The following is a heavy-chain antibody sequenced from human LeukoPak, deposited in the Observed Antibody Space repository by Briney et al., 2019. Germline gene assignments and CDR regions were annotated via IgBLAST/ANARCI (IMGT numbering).Heavy chain of an antibody. Sequence: GGSLRLSCAASGFTFSNYWMHWVRQAPGKGPVWVSRIKSDGSSTRFADSVKGRFTISRDNSKNTLYLQMNSLRAEDTAVYYCAKGALEWLLGIDYWGQGTLVTVSS. CDR2: IKSDGSST. V-gene: IGHV3-74*01. CDR1: GFTFSNYW. CDR3: AKGALEWLLGIDY. J-gene: IGHJ4*02. D-gene: IGHD3-3*01.